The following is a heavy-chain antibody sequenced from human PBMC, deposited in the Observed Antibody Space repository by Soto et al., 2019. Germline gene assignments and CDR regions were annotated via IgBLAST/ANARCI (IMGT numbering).Heavy chain of an antibody. V-gene: IGHV3-23*01. CDR3: AKDLVGATIFYAFDI. J-gene: IGHJ3*02. Sequence: GGSLRLSCAASGFTFSSYAMSWVRQAPGKGLEWVSAISGSGGSTYYADSVNGRVTISRDNSKNTLYLQMNSLRAEDTAVYYCAKDLVGATIFYAFDIWGQGTMVTVSS. CDR2: ISGSGGST. D-gene: IGHD1-26*01. CDR1: GFTFSSYA.